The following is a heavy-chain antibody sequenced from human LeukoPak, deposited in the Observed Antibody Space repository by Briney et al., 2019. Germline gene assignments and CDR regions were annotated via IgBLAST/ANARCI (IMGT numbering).Heavy chain of an antibody. CDR3: ARMRTGCSSTSCYFIFDY. V-gene: IGHV3-7*01. J-gene: IGHJ4*02. CDR1: AFTFSDDW. CDR2: INPEGNEK. D-gene: IGHD2-2*01. Sequence: GGSMRLSCTASAFTFSDDWMDWVRQAPGKGLEWVANINPEGNEKKYVDSVKGRFTISRDHGEHSLYLQMNSLRAEDTAVYYCARMRTGCSSTSCYFIFDYWGQGTLVTVSS.